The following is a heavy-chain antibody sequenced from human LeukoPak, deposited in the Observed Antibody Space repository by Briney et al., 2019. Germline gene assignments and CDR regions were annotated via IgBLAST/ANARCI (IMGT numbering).Heavy chain of an antibody. CDR1: GYTFTGYY. CDR3: ARDARHYYDSSGYPNWFDP. Sequence: GASVKVSYKASGYTFTGYYMHWVRQAPGQGLEWMGWINPNSGGTNYAQKLQGRVTMTRDTSISTAYMELSRLRSDDTAVYYCARDARHYYDSSGYPNWFDPWGQGTLVTVSS. D-gene: IGHD3-22*01. V-gene: IGHV1-2*02. CDR2: INPNSGGT. J-gene: IGHJ5*02.